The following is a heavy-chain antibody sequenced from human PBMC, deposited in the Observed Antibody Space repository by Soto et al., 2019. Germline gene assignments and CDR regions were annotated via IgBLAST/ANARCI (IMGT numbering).Heavy chain of an antibody. CDR3: ARQKRRQWLVFDY. V-gene: IGHV4-61*01. CDR1: GGSVSSGSYY. D-gene: IGHD6-19*01. Sequence: SETLSLTCTVSGGSVSSGSYYWSWIRQPPGKGLEWIGYIYYSGSTNYNPSLKSRVTISVDTSKNQFSLKLSSVTAADTAVYYCARQKRRQWLVFDYWGQGTLVTVSS. J-gene: IGHJ4*02. CDR2: IYYSGST.